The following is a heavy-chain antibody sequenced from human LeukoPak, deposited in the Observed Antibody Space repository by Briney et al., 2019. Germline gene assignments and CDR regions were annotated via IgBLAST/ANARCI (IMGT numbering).Heavy chain of an antibody. V-gene: IGHV3-30*02. CDR3: AKDGTLDSSGYYDFDY. CDR2: IRYDGSNK. CDR1: GFTFSSYG. D-gene: IGHD3-22*01. J-gene: IGHJ4*02. Sequence: GGPLRLSCAASGFTFSSYGMHWVRQAPGKGLEWVAFIRYDGSNKYYADSVKGRFTISRDNSKNTLYLQMNSLRAEDTAVYYCAKDGTLDSSGYYDFDYWGQGTLVTVSS.